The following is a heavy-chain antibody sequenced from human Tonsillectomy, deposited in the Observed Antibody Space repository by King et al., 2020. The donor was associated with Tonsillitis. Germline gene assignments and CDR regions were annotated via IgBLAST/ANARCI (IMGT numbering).Heavy chain of an antibody. D-gene: IGHD3-22*01. CDR2: IRYDGSNK. Sequence: VQLVESGGGVVQPGGSLRLSCAASGFTFSSYGMHWVRQAPGKGLEWVAFIRYDGSNKYYADSVKGRFTISRDNSKNTLYLQMNSLRAEDTAVYYCAKEPYYYDSSGYYYRRNAFDIGGQGTMVTVSS. CDR3: AKEPYYYDSSGYYYRRNAFDI. V-gene: IGHV3-30*02. J-gene: IGHJ3*02. CDR1: GFTFSSYG.